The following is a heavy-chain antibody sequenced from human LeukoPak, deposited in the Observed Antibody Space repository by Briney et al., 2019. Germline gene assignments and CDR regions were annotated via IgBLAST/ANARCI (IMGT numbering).Heavy chain of an antibody. V-gene: IGHV1-24*01. CDR3: ATDVFDFRDAFDI. CDR1: GYSLSESS. CDR2: FDPEDGET. Sequence: ASVKVSCKVSGYSLSESSMHWVRQAPGKGLEWMGNFDPEDGETMYAQKFQGRVIMTEDTSTGTAYMELSSLRSEDTAVYYCATDVFDFRDAFDIWGQGTMVTVSS. D-gene: IGHD5/OR15-5a*01. J-gene: IGHJ3*02.